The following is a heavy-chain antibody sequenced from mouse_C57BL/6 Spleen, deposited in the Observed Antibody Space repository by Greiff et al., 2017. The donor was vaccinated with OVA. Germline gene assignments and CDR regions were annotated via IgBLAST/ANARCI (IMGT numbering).Heavy chain of an antibody. CDR1: GYSITSGYY. J-gene: IGHJ2*01. Sequence: DVQLQESGPGLVKPSQSLSLTCSVTGYSITSGYYWNWIRQFPGNKLEWMGYISYDGSNNYNPSLKNRISITRDTSKNQFFLKLNSVTTEDTATYYCARTTTVVYFDYWGQGTTLTVSS. CDR2: ISYDGSN. V-gene: IGHV3-6*01. D-gene: IGHD1-1*01. CDR3: ARTTTVVYFDY.